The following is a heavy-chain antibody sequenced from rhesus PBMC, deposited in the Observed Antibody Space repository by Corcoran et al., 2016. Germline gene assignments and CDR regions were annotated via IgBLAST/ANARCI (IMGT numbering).Heavy chain of an antibody. V-gene: IGHV4-169*02. J-gene: IGHJ4*01. CDR3: ASEDGGIAAAGY. CDR1: GGSISSSY. Sequence: QVQLQESGPGGVKPSETLSVTRAVSGGSISSSYWSWIRQAPGKGLDWIGYLYVNGSSTNYNPSLKSRVTLSVDTSKNQLSLKLSSVTAADTAVYYCASEDGGIAAAGYWGQGVLVTVSS. D-gene: IGHD6-25*01. CDR2: LYVNGSST.